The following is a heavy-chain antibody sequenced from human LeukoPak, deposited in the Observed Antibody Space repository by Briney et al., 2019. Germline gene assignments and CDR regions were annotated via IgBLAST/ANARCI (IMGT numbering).Heavy chain of an antibody. CDR2: IYYSGST. V-gene: IGHV4-59*01. Sequence: SETLSLTCTVPGGSISSYYWNWIRQPPGKGLEWIGNIYYSGSTNYNPSLKSRVTISVDTSKNHFSLRLSSVTAADTAMYYCASDECSGGSCYALAGYWGQGTLVTVSS. J-gene: IGHJ4*02. D-gene: IGHD2-15*01. CDR1: GGSISSYY. CDR3: ASDECSGGSCYALAGY.